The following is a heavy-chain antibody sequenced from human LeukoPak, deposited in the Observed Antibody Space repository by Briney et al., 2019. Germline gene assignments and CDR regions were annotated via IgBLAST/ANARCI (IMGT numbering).Heavy chain of an antibody. J-gene: IGHJ4*02. CDR3: ARSTVTKGSCDY. Sequence: ASVKVSCKASGYTFTSYGISWVRQAPGQGLEWLGWISAYNGNTNYAQKLQGRVTMTTDTSTSTAYMELRSLRSDDTAVYYCARSTVTKGSCDYWGQGTLVTVSS. CDR2: ISAYNGNT. D-gene: IGHD4-17*01. V-gene: IGHV1-18*01. CDR1: GYTFTSYG.